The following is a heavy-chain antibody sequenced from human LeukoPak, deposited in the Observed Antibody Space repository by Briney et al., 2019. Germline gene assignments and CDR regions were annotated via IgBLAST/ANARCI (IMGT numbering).Heavy chain of an antibody. D-gene: IGHD2-2*01. V-gene: IGHV5-10-1*01. CDR2: IDPSDSYT. J-gene: IGHJ4*02. CDR1: GYSFTSYW. Sequence: GESLKISCKGSGYSFTSYWISWVRQMPGKGLEWMGRIDPSDSYTNYSPSFQGHVTISAVKSISTAYLQWSSLKASDTAMYYCARHATVGYCSSTSCYHAGDYWGQGTLVTVSS. CDR3: ARHATVGYCSSTSCYHAGDY.